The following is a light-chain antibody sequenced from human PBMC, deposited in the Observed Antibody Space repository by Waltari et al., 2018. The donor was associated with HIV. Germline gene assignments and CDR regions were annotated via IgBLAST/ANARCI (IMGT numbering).Light chain of an antibody. CDR3: SSYTSSSTQV. J-gene: IGLJ2*01. V-gene: IGLV2-14*01. CDR1: SSDVGGYNY. Sequence: QSALTQPASVSGSPGQSITISCTGTSSDVGGYNYVFWYQQHPGKAPKLMIYEVTNRPSGVSNRFSGSKSGNTASLTISGLQAEDEADYYCSSYTSSSTQVFGGGTKLTVL. CDR2: EVT.